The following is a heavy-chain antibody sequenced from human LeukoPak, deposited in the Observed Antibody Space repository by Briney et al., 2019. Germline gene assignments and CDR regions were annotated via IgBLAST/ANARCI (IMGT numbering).Heavy chain of an antibody. V-gene: IGHV3-66*01. D-gene: IGHD3-10*01. CDR2: IYSGGST. Sequence: PGGSLRLSCAASGFTVSSNYMSWVRQAPGKGLEWVSVIYSGGSTYYADSVKGRFTISRDNSKNTLYLQMNSLRAEDTAVYYCARKQFSYYYGSGSYNLGFDPWGQGTLVTVSS. J-gene: IGHJ5*02. CDR1: GFTVSSNY. CDR3: ARKQFSYYYGSGSYNLGFDP.